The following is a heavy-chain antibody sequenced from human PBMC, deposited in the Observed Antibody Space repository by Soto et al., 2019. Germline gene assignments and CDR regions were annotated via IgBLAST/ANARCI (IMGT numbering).Heavy chain of an antibody. CDR1: VGSISPYY. J-gene: IGHJ4*02. V-gene: IGHV4-59*12. D-gene: IGHD6-19*01. Sequence: PSETLSLTCTVSVGSISPYYCTWIRQPPGKGLEWIGNIHYSGSTSYNPSLKGRVTMSVDTSENQLSLKLISVTAADTAVYYCARGRITVAGLTPWGQGTLVTVSS. CDR3: ARGRITVAGLTP. CDR2: IHYSGST.